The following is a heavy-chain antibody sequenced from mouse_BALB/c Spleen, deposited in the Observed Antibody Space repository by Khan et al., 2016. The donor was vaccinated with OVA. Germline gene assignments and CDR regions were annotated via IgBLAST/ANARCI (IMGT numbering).Heavy chain of an antibody. V-gene: IGHV2-9*02. CDR1: GFSLTSYG. Sequence: QMQLEESGPAMVAPSQSLSITCTVSGFSLTSYGVHWVRQPPGKSLVWLGVIWAGGSTNYNSALMSRLSISKDNSKSQVFLKMNSLQTDDTAMYYCARYYGNYGWYFDVWGAGTTVTVSS. J-gene: IGHJ1*01. CDR2: IWAGGST. CDR3: ARYYGNYGWYFDV. D-gene: IGHD2-1*01.